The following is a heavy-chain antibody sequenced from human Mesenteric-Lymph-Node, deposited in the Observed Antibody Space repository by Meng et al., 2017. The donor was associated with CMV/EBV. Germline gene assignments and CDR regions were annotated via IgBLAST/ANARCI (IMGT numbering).Heavy chain of an antibody. CDR2: MNPNSGNT. J-gene: IGHJ5*02. Sequence: YTFTSYDINWVRQATGQGLEWMGWMNPNSGNTGYAQKFQGRVTMTRNTSISTAYMELSSLRSEDTAVYYRARRPYGMVTTWAGEFDPWGQGTLVTVSS. V-gene: IGHV1-8*01. CDR1: YTFTSYD. CDR3: ARRPYGMVTTWAGEFDP. D-gene: IGHD4-17*01.